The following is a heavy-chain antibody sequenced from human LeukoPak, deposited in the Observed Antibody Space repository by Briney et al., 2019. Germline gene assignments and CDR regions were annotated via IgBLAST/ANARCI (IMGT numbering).Heavy chain of an antibody. CDR1: GFTFSNAW. J-gene: IGHJ4*02. Sequence: PGGSLRLSCAASGFTFSNAWMNWVRQAPGKGREWVGRIKSKTDGGTTDYAAPVKGRFTISRDDSKNTLYLQMNSLKTEDTAVYYCTTVDGGSYLPADYWGQGTLVTVSS. CDR2: IKSKTDGGTT. CDR3: TTVDGGSYLPADY. D-gene: IGHD1-26*01. V-gene: IGHV3-15*07.